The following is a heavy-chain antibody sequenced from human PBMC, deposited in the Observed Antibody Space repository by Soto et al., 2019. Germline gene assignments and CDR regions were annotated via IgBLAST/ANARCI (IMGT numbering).Heavy chain of an antibody. CDR2: INHSGST. D-gene: IGHD2-15*01. CDR3: ARGLPPVYGGNAQRYYYYYGMDV. J-gene: IGHJ6*02. V-gene: IGHV4-34*01. Sequence: QVQLQQWGAGLLKPSETLSLTCAVYGGSFSGYYWSWIRQPPGKGLEWIGEINHSGSTNYNPSLNGPVTITVDTSKNQFSLKLSSVTAADTAVYYCARGLPPVYGGNAQRYYYYYGMDVWGQGTTVTVSS. CDR1: GGSFSGYY.